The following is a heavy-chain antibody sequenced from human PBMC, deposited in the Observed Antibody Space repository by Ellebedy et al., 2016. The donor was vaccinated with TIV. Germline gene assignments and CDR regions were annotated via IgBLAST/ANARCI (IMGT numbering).Heavy chain of an antibody. V-gene: IGHV4-39*01. CDR1: GFTFSSYA. CDR2: IYYSGNT. Sequence: MPGGSLRLSCAASGFTFSSYAMSWVRQPPGKGLEWIGSIYYSGNTYYNPSLESRLTISADMSKNQFSLKVSSVTAADTAVYYCARKNPDSKSIDNWGQGTLVTVSS. J-gene: IGHJ4*02. D-gene: IGHD3-22*01. CDR3: ARKNPDSKSIDN.